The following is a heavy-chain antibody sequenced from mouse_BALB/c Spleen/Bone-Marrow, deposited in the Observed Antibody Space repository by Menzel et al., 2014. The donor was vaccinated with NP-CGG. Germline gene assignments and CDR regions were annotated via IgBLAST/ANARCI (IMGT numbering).Heavy chain of an antibody. CDR3: TRGWRAMDY. J-gene: IGHJ4*01. Sequence: LQQSGSELVRLGASVKLSCKASGYTFTSYWMNWMKQRPGQGLEWIGNIYPGSGSSNYDEKFKSKATLTVDTSSSTAYMQLSSLTSEDSAVYYCTRGWRAMDYWGQGTSVTVSS. V-gene: IGHV1S22*01. CDR1: GYTFTSYW. D-gene: IGHD2-3*01. CDR2: IYPGSGSS.